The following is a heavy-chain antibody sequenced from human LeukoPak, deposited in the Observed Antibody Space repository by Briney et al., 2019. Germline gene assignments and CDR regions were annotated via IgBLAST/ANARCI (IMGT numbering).Heavy chain of an antibody. CDR1: GFTFDDYA. D-gene: IGHD5-12*01. Sequence: GRSLRLSCAASGFTFDDYAMHWVRQAPGKGLEWVTGISWNSGSIGYADSVKGRFTISRDNAKNSLYPQMNSLRAEDTALYYCAKGMDRDIVATTDYWGQGTLVTVSS. V-gene: IGHV3-9*01. J-gene: IGHJ4*02. CDR2: ISWNSGSI. CDR3: AKGMDRDIVATTDY.